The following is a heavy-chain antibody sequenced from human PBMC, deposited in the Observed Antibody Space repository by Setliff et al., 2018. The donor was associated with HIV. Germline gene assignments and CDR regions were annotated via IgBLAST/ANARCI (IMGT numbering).Heavy chain of an antibody. CDR3: ARGVRDNSGWSSYYFDY. CDR1: GGSFSDYY. Sequence: PSETLSLTCGIYGGSFSDYYWSWIRQPPGKGLEWIGEIDHRGRPNYNPSLESRVTTSVDTSKKQFSLRLTSVTAAGTAVYYCARGVRDNSGWSSYYFDYWGQGTLVTVSS. V-gene: IGHV4-34*01. CDR2: IDHRGRP. D-gene: IGHD6-19*01. J-gene: IGHJ4*02.